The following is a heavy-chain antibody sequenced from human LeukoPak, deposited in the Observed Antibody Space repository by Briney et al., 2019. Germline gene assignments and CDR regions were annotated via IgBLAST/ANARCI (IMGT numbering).Heavy chain of an antibody. D-gene: IGHD4-17*01. J-gene: IGHJ4*02. CDR1: RFTFSDYY. CDR2: TYSGGNT. Sequence: GGSLRLSCAASRFTFSDYYMSWVRQAPGKGLEWVSVTYSGGNTDYADSVKGRFTISRDNSKNTVYLQMNSLRAEDTAVYYCAREGGDDRYFDYWGQGTLVTVSS. CDR3: AREGGDDRYFDY. V-gene: IGHV3-66*01.